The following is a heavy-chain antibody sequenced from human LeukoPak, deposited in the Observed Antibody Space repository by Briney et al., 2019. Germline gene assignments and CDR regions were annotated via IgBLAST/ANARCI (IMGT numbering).Heavy chain of an antibody. CDR3: ALLGQWLDEFDY. V-gene: IGHV3-30-3*01. CDR2: ISYDGSNK. Sequence: GGSLRLSCAASGFTFSSYAMHWVREAPGKGVEWVAVISYDGSNKYYADSVKGRFTISRDNSKNTLYLQMNSLRAEDTAVYYCALLGQWLDEFDYWGQGTLVTVSS. D-gene: IGHD6-19*01. CDR1: GFTFSSYA. J-gene: IGHJ4*02.